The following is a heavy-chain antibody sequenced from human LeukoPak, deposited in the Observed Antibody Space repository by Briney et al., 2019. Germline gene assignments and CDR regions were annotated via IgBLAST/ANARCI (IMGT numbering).Heavy chain of an antibody. V-gene: IGHV4-39*01. CDR3: ASFGVLMVYAIPDFHYMDV. CDR2: IYYSWSP. D-gene: IGHD2-8*01. J-gene: IGHJ6*03. CDR1: GGSISSSSYY. Sequence: SXTLSLTCTVSGGSISSSSYYWGWIRQPPGKGLEWIVSIYYSWSPYYNPSLNSLLTISVDTSKNQFSLKLSSVTAADTAVYYCASFGVLMVYAIPDFHYMDVWGKGTTVTVSS.